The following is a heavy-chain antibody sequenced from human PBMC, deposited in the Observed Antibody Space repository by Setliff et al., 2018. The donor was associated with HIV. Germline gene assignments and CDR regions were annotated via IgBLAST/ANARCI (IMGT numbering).Heavy chain of an antibody. CDR2: ISHSGST. Sequence: ASETLSLTCVVSGGSISSSNWWSWVRQPPGKGLEWIGEISHSGSTNYNPSLKSRVTISVEESKNQFSLKLRSVTAADTAVYYCARGWAYYYDSGPYTFDIWGQGTMVTVS. D-gene: IGHD3-10*01. J-gene: IGHJ3*02. CDR1: GGSISSSNW. V-gene: IGHV4-4*02. CDR3: ARGWAYYYDSGPYTFDI.